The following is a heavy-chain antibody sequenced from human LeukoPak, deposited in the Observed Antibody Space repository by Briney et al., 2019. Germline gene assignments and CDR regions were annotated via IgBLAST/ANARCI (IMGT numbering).Heavy chain of an antibody. Sequence: SETLSLTCTVSGGSISSYYWSWIRQSAGKGLEWIGRIYASGSTHYNPSLKSRVTVSVDTSKNQFSLKLSSVTAADTAVYYCARESSGWEFDYWGQGTLVTVSS. D-gene: IGHD6-19*01. V-gene: IGHV4-4*07. CDR3: ARESSGWEFDY. CDR2: IYASGST. J-gene: IGHJ4*02. CDR1: GGSISSYY.